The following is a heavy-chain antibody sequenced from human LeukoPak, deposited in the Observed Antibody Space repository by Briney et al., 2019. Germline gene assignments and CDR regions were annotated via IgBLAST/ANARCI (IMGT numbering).Heavy chain of an antibody. CDR1: GFTFSSYA. CDR3: ANVVGGY. D-gene: IGHD2-21*01. J-gene: IGHJ4*02. CDR2: ITKSGGST. Sequence: GGSLRLSCAASGFTFSSYAMSWVRQAPGEGLEWVSAITKSGGSTYYAAPVKGRFTISRDNSKDTLYLQMSSLRAEDTAVYYCANVVGGYWGQGTLVTVSS. V-gene: IGHV3-23*01.